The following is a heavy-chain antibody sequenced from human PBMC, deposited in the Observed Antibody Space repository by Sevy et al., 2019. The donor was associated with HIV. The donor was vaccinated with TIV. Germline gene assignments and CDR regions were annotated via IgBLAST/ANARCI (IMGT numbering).Heavy chain of an antibody. CDR2: ISFDGNYT. J-gene: IGHJ3*02. CDR1: GFTFRTYS. CDR3: ARDPNQDAFDI. V-gene: IGHV3-30-3*01. D-gene: IGHD2-2*01. Sequence: GGSLRLYCAASGFTFRTYSMYWVRQAPVKGLEWVALISFDGNYTKYADSVKGRFTISRDNSNNRLDLQMSSLRVEDTAVYYCARDPNQDAFDIWGQGTVVTVSS.